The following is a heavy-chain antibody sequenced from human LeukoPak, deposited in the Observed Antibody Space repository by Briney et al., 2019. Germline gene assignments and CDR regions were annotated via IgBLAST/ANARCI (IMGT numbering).Heavy chain of an antibody. CDR2: IFYRGSI. CDR3: ARGVVLGQDDAFDI. V-gene: IGHV4-59*12. Sequence: KPSETLSLTCTVSGGSISNYYWSWIRQPPGKGLEWIGYIFYRGSIDYSPSLQSRVTISVDTSKNHLSLRLTSVTAADTAVYFCARGVVLGQDDAFDIWGRGTMVTVSS. CDR1: GGSISNYY. J-gene: IGHJ3*02. D-gene: IGHD3/OR15-3a*01.